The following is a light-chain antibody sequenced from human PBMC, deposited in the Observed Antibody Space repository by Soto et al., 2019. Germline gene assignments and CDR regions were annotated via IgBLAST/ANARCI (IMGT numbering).Light chain of an antibody. CDR1: MRDVGAYNL. Sequence: QSALTQPASVSGSAGQSITISCSGTMRDVGAYNLVSWYQQHPGTAPQLITYAVRNRPSGSSSRCSGSSSGNTASLTISGLQSEDEGDYYCRAYTARSTLVFGGGTKLTVL. J-gene: IGLJ3*02. CDR2: AVR. V-gene: IGLV2-14*01. CDR3: RAYTARSTLV.